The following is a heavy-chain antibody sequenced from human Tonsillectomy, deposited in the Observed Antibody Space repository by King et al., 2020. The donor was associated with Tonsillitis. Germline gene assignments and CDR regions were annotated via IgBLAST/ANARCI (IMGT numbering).Heavy chain of an antibody. CDR2: INWNSGSL. CDR1: GFAFDDFA. D-gene: IGHD7-27*01. V-gene: IGHV3-9*01. J-gene: IGHJ3*02. Sequence: VQLVESGGGLIQPGRSLRLSCTASGFAFDDFAMHWVRQAPVKGLEWVSGINWNSGSLDYADSVKGRFTISRDNAKNSVYLQMNSLRTEDTALYYCVRDTSGDGLLRSHDVFDIWGQGTMVTVSS. CDR3: VRDTSGDGLLRSHDVFDI.